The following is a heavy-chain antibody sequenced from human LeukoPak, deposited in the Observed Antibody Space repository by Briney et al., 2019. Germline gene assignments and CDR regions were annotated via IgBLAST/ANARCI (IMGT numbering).Heavy chain of an antibody. CDR2: IKQDGCEK. Sequence: GGSLRLSCTASTFTLNNYWMSWVRQAPGRGLELVANIKQDGCEKYHVDSVKGRSTISRDNAKNSLDLQMNSLRAEDTAVYYCASRAGYTGSWSAFDYWGQGTLVTVSS. CDR3: ASRAGYTGSWSAFDY. V-gene: IGHV3-7*05. J-gene: IGHJ4*02. CDR1: TFTLNNYW. D-gene: IGHD6-13*01.